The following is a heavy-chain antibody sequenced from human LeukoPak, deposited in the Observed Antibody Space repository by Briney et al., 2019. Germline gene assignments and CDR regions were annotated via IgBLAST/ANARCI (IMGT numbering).Heavy chain of an antibody. V-gene: IGHV3-48*01. D-gene: IGHD3-16*01. Sequence: GGSLRLSCEASGFAFSDYSMNWVRQAPGKGLEWVSYISSSSSPIFYADSVRGRFTISRDNAKSSLYLQMNSLRVEDTAVYYCARGTPERGIQYMINWGRGSLVTVSS. CDR3: ARGTPERGIQYMIN. CDR1: GFAFSDYS. J-gene: IGHJ4*02. CDR2: ISSSSSPI.